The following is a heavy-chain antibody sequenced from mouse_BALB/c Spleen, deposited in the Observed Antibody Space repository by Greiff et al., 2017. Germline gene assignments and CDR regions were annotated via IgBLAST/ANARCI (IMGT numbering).Heavy chain of an antibody. CDR1: GFTFSSFG. CDR3: ARNYGAWFAY. J-gene: IGHJ3*01. Sequence: EVQVVESGGGLVQPGGSRKLSCAASGFTFSSFGMHWVRQAPEKGLEWVAYISSGSSTIYYADTVKGRFTISRDNPKNTLFLQMTSLRSEDTAMYYCARNYGAWFAYWGQGTLVTVSA. V-gene: IGHV5-17*02. D-gene: IGHD1-1*02. CDR2: ISSGSSTI.